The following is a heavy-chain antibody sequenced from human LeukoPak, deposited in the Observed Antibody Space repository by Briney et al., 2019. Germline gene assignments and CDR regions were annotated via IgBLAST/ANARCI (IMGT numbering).Heavy chain of an antibody. Sequence: SVKLSCKASGGTFSSYAISWVRQAPGQGLEWMGGIIPIFGTANYAQKFQGRVTITTDESTSTAYMELSSLRSEDTAVYYCAGGDSITIFGVVTFEYFQHWGQGTLVTVSS. CDR3: AGGDSITIFGVVTFEYFQH. D-gene: IGHD3-3*01. CDR1: GGTFSSYA. V-gene: IGHV1-69*05. CDR2: IIPIFGTA. J-gene: IGHJ1*01.